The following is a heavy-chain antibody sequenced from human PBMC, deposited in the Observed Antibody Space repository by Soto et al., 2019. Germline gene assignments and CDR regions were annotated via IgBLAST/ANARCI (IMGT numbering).Heavy chain of an antibody. CDR2: ISTYNGDR. D-gene: IGHD1-26*01. CDR1: GYTFTNYG. J-gene: IGHJ4*02. V-gene: IGHV1-18*01. CDR3: ARSRAGGTWEQYPAFYFDY. Sequence: QVLLVQSGAEVKKPGASVKVACKASGYTFTNYGISWVRQAPGQGLEWLGWISTYNGDRDFAQKVQGRVTMTTDTNTCTAYMELRSLRSVDTAVYYCARSRAGGTWEQYPAFYFDYWGQGALVTVSS.